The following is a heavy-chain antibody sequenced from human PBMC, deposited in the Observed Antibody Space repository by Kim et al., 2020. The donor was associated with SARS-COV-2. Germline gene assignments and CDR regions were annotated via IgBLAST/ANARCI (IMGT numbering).Heavy chain of an antibody. Sequence: GGSLRLSCAASGFIFSRYWMSWVRQAPGKGLEWVANIKEDGSEKYYVDSVKGRFTISRDNAKNSLYLQMNSLRAEDTAVYYCARGRGSDYWGQGTLVTVS. J-gene: IGHJ4*02. CDR1: GFIFSRYW. CDR3: ARGRGSDY. CDR2: IKEDGSEK. D-gene: IGHD1-1*01. V-gene: IGHV3-7*03.